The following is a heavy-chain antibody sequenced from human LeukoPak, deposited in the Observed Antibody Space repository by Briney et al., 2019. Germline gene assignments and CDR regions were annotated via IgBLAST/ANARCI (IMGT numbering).Heavy chain of an antibody. Sequence: GGSLRLSCAASGFTFSSYWMSWVRQAPGKGLEWVANIKQDGSEKYYVDSVKGRFTISRDNAKNSLYLQMNSLRAEDTAVYYCARYSGCDDEGEYFDYWGQGTLVTVSS. J-gene: IGHJ4*02. CDR3: ARYSGCDDEGEYFDY. CDR2: IKQDGSEK. CDR1: GFTFSSYW. D-gene: IGHD5-12*01. V-gene: IGHV3-7*01.